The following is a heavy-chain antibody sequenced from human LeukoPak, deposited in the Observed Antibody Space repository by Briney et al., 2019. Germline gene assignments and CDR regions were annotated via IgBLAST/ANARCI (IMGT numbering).Heavy chain of an antibody. CDR3: ARGDCSGGSCYSWHQKNWFDP. CDR2: IYYSGST. V-gene: IGHV4-39*01. Sequence: PSETLSLTCTVSGVSISSSSYYWGWIRQPPGKGLEWIGSIYYSGSTYYNPSLKSRVTISVDTSKNQFSLKLSSVTAADTAVYYCARGDCSGGSCYSWHQKNWFDPWGQGTLVTVSS. J-gene: IGHJ5*02. D-gene: IGHD2-15*01. CDR1: GVSISSSSYY.